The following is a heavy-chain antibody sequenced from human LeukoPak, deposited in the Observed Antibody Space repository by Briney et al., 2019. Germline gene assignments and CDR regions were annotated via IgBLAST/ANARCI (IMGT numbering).Heavy chain of an antibody. D-gene: IGHD2-2*01. CDR1: GFSFSSYT. V-gene: IGHV3-23*01. CDR2: ISGSGGST. J-gene: IGHJ4*02. CDR3: AKDLGYCSSFSCPFDY. Sequence: GGSLRLSCAVSGFSFSSYTMSWVRQAPGKGLEWVSAISGSGGSTYYADCVKGRFTISRDNSKNALFLQMNSLRAEDTAVYYCAKDLGYCSSFSCPFDYWGQGTLVTVSS.